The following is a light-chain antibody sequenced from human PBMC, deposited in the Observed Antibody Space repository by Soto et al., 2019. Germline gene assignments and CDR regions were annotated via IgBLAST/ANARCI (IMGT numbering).Light chain of an antibody. J-gene: IGKJ4*01. CDR3: QQHNSYPLT. V-gene: IGKV1-9*01. CDR2: AAS. CDR1: QGISSY. Sequence: DIPLTQSPSFLSASVGDRVTITCRASQGISSYLAWYQQKPGKAPKLLIYAASTLQGGVPSRFSGSGSGTEFTLTISSLQPEDFATYYCQQHNSYPLTFGGGTKVEIK.